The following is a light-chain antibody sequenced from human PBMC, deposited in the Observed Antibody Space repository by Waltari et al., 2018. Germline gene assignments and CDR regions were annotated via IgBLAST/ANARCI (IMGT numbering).Light chain of an antibody. CDR1: SSDIGHYNY. J-gene: IGLJ3*02. CDR3: TSYTFSSTWV. V-gene: IGLV2-14*01. CDR2: EVS. Sequence: QSALTQPASVSGTPGQSITISCPGTSSDIGHYNYVSWYQQHPGKAPKLMIYEVSNRPSGVSNRFSGSKSGNTASLTISGLQADDEADYYCTSYTFSSTWVFGGGTKLTVL.